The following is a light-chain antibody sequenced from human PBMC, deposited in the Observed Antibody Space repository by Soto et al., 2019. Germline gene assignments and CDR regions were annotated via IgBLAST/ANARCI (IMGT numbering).Light chain of an antibody. CDR3: AAWDGGLSRPL. Sequence: QSVLTQPPSASGTPGQRVTISCSGSSSNIGNNHEYWYQQLAGTAPKLLMSETNQRPSGVPNRFTASKYGSSASLAISGLRSEDEAAYYCAAWDGGLSRPLFGGGTKLTVL. CDR1: SSNIGNNH. CDR2: ETN. J-gene: IGLJ3*02. V-gene: IGLV1-47*01.